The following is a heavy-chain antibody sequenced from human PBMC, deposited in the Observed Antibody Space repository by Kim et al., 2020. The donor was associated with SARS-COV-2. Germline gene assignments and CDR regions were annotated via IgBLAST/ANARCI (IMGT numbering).Heavy chain of an antibody. V-gene: IGHV3-23*01. J-gene: IGHJ4*02. CDR2: T. Sequence: TSHADSVKDLFTISRDNAHNTLYLQRNGLSAEEPAVYYCAKDEFIKGGFDYWGQGTVVTVSS. D-gene: IGHD3-10*01. CDR3: AKDEFIKGGFDY.